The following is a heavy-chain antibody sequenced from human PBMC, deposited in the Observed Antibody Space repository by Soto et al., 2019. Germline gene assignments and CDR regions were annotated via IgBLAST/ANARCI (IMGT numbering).Heavy chain of an antibody. CDR3: ARARTMVRGVTYYYYYMDV. V-gene: IGHV1-69*02. J-gene: IGHJ6*03. D-gene: IGHD3-10*01. CDR1: GGTFSSYT. Sequence: QVQLVQSGAEVKKPGSSVKVSCKASGGTFSSYTISWVRQAPGQGLEWMGRIIPILGIANYAQKFQGRVTITADKSTSTAYMELSSLRSEDTAVYYCARARTMVRGVTYYYYYMDVWGKGTTVTVSS. CDR2: IIPILGIA.